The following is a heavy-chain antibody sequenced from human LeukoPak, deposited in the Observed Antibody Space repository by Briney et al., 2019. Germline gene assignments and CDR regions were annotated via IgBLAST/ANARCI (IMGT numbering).Heavy chain of an antibody. J-gene: IGHJ4*02. CDR2: IYYSGST. V-gene: IGHV4-59*01. D-gene: IGHD6-19*01. Sequence: SETLSLTCTVSGGSISSYYWSWIRQPPGKGLEWIGYIYYSGSTNYNPSLKSRVTISVDTSKNQFSLKLSPVTAADTAVYYCARAVGGSSGWYIKYYFDYWGQGTLVTVSS. CDR1: GGSISSYY. CDR3: ARAVGGSSGWYIKYYFDY.